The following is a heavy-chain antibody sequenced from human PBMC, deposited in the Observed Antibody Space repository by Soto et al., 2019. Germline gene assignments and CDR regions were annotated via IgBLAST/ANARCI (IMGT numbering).Heavy chain of an antibody. D-gene: IGHD4-17*01. CDR1: GFTFSDYY. Sequence: QVQLLESGGGLVKPGGSLRLSCAASGFTFSDYYMSWIRQAPGKGLEWVSYISSSGSTIYYADSVKGRFTISRDNAKNSLYLQMNSLRAEDTAVYYCARELSIAVTHQAPSDYWGQGTLVTVSS. CDR3: ARELSIAVTHQAPSDY. J-gene: IGHJ4*02. V-gene: IGHV3-11*01. CDR2: ISSSGSTI.